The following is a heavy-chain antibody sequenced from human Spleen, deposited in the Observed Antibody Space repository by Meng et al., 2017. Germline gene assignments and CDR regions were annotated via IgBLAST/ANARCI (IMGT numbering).Heavy chain of an antibody. V-gene: IGHV4-34*01. CDR2: INHSGST. CDR3: ARGPTTMAHDFDY. D-gene: IGHD4-11*01. Sequence: QVQLQQWGARLLKPSETLSLTCVVSGASFSDYYWSWIRQPPGKGLEWIGEINHSGSTNYNPSLESRATISVDTSQNNLSLKLSSVTAADSAVYYCARGPTTMAHDFDYWGQGTLVTVSS. J-gene: IGHJ4*02. CDR1: GASFSDYY.